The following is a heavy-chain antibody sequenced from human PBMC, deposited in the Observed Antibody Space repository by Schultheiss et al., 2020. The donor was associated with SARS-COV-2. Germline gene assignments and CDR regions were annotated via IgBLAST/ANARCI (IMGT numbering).Heavy chain of an antibody. CDR2: IIPILGIA. CDR1: GGTFSSYA. J-gene: IGHJ4*02. D-gene: IGHD3-10*01. V-gene: IGHV1-69*04. CDR3: ARDTRITMVRGVIVY. Sequence: SVKVSCKASGGTFSSYAISWVRQAPGQGLEWMGRIIPILGIANYAQKFQGRVTMTRDTSISTAYMELSRLRSDDTAVYYCARDTRITMVRGVIVYWGQGTLVTVSS.